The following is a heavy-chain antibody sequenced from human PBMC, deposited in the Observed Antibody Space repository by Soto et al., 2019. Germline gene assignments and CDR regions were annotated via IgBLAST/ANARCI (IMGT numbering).Heavy chain of an antibody. CDR1: GFTFSSYA. V-gene: IGHV3-23*01. CDR2: ISGSGTST. Sequence: EVQLLESGGALVQPGGSLRVSCAASGFTFSSYAMNWVRQAPGKGLEWVSAISGSGTSTYYADSVEGRFIISRDNSKNTLYLQMTSLRAEDTAVYYCAKDVSYGDPFVYWGQGTLVTASS. J-gene: IGHJ4*02. D-gene: IGHD4-17*01. CDR3: AKDVSYGDPFVY.